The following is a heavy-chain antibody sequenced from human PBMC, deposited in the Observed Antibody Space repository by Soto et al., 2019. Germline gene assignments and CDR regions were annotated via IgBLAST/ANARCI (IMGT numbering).Heavy chain of an antibody. D-gene: IGHD3-3*01. CDR1: GGSISSSSHY. J-gene: IGHJ4*02. Sequence: SETLSLTCTVSGGSISSSSHYWGWIRQPPGKGLEWIGSIYYSGSTYYNPSLKSRVSISVDTSKNQFSLKLSSVTAADTAVYYCARAYDFWSGYPYYLDYWGQGTLVTVSS. CDR3: ARAYDFWSGYPYYLDY. V-gene: IGHV4-39*07. CDR2: IYYSGST.